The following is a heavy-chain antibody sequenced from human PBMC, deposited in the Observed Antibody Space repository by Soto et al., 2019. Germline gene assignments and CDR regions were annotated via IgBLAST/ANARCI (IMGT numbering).Heavy chain of an antibody. CDR3: AKTHAGDYGYSDY. J-gene: IGHJ4*02. Sequence: EVQLLESGGGLVQPRGSLRLSCAASGFIFSSYAMSWVRQAPGKGLEWVSAIRGSGGSTYYADSVKGRFTISRDNSKNTLYLQMNSLRAEDTAVYYCAKTHAGDYGYSDYWGQGTLVTVSS. D-gene: IGHD4-17*01. CDR2: IRGSGGST. CDR1: GFIFSSYA. V-gene: IGHV3-23*01.